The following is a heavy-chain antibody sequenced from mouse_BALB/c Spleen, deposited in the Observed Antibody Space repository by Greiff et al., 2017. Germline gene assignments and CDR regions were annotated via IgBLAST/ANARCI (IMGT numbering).Heavy chain of an antibody. Sequence: EVQRVESGAELVRSGASVKLSCTASGFNIKDYYMHWVKQRPEQGLEWIGWIDPENGDTEYAPKFQGKATMTADTSSNTAYLQLSSLTSEDTAVYYCNGPYPEAYWGQGTLVTVSA. J-gene: IGHJ3*01. CDR1: GFNIKDYY. D-gene: IGHD2-10*01. V-gene: IGHV14-4*02. CDR3: NGPYPEAY. CDR2: IDPENGDT.